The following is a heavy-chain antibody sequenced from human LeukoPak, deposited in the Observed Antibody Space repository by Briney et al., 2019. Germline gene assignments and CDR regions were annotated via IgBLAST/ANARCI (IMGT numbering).Heavy chain of an antibody. V-gene: IGHV1-69*04. D-gene: IGHD2-15*01. CDR3: ASSVVVVAASHYGMDV. J-gene: IGHJ6*02. CDR1: GFTFSSYA. CDR2: IIPILGIA. Sequence: GGSLRLSCAASGFTFSSYAISWVRQAPGQGLEWMGRIIPILGIANYAQKFQGRVTITADKSTSTAYMELSSLRSEDTAVYYCASSVVVVAASHYGMDVWGQGTTVTVSS.